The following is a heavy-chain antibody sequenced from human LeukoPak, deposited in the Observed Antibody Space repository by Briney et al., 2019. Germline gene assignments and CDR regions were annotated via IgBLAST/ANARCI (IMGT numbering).Heavy chain of an antibody. CDR2: TYYSGST. Sequence: SETLSLTCTVSDGSMSGYYWSWIRQPPGKGLEWIGYTYYSGSTNYNPSLKRRVTTSEDRSMNQFSLKLSSVTAADTAVYYCARHKSDYGDYHAHWGQGTLVTVSS. CDR3: ARHKSDYGDYHAH. J-gene: IGHJ4*02. V-gene: IGHV4-59*08. CDR1: DGSMSGYY. D-gene: IGHD4-17*01.